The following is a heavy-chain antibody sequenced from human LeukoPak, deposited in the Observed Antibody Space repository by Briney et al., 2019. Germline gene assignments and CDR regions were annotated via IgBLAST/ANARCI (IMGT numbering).Heavy chain of an antibody. CDR3: ARDLGGSPFDY. V-gene: IGHV3-33*08. Sequence: PAGSLRLSCAASGFTFSSYAMHWVRQAPGKGLEWVAVIWFGGNNKYYADSVKGRFTISRDNSKDTLYLQMDSLRAEDTAVYYCARDLGGSPFDYWGQGTLVSVSS. CDR2: IWFGGNNK. J-gene: IGHJ4*02. CDR1: GFTFSSYA. D-gene: IGHD1-26*01.